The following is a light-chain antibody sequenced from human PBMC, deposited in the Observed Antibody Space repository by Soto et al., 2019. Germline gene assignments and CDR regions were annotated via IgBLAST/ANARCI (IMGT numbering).Light chain of an antibody. CDR3: SSYAGNNIFV. CDR1: SSDVGAFDY. Sequence: QSALTQPPSASGSPGQSVTISCTGTSSDVGAFDYVSWYQQYPGEAPKLLVHDVNKRPSGVPDRFSGSKSGNTASLTVSGLQAEDEADFYCSSYAGNNIFVFGTGTKVTVL. J-gene: IGLJ1*01. V-gene: IGLV2-8*01. CDR2: DVN.